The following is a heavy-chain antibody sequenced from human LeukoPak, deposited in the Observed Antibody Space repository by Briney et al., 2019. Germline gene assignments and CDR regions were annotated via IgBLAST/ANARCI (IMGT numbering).Heavy chain of an antibody. V-gene: IGHV3-11*01. J-gene: IGHJ4*02. CDR3: AGYHWNSGVVY. CDR1: GFTFSDYA. Sequence: GGSLRLSCAASGFTFSDYAMSWIRQAPGQGLEWVSYISRSGDTIDYADSVKGRFSISRDSAKNSLYLQMNSLRAEDTAVYYCAGYHWNSGVVYWGQGTLVTVSS. D-gene: IGHD1-7*01. CDR2: ISRSGDTI.